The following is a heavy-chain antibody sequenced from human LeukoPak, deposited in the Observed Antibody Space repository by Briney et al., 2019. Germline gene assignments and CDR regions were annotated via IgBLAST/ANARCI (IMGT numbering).Heavy chain of an antibody. J-gene: IGHJ4*02. CDR3: AKDPVQRGYSGYDFVD. CDR1: GFTFSSYA. V-gene: IGHV3-23*01. CDR2: ISGSGGST. D-gene: IGHD5-12*01. Sequence: GSLRLSCAASGFTFSSYAMGWVRQAPGKGLEWVSAISGSGGSTYYADSVKGRFTISRDNSKNTLYLQMNSLRAEDTAVYYCAKDPVQRGYSGYDFVDWGQGTLVTVSS.